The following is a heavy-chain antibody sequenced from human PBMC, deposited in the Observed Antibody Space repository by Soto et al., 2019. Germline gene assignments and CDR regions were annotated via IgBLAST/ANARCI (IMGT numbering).Heavy chain of an antibody. Sequence: ASVKVSCKASGYTFTSYGISWVRQAPGQGLEWMGWISAYNGNTNYAQKLQGRVTMTTDTSTSTAYMELRSLRSDETAVYYCARDRIGGYRRSWYDNWFDPWGKGTLVTVSS. CDR2: ISAYNGNT. D-gene: IGHD6-13*01. J-gene: IGHJ5*02. CDR1: GYTFTSYG. CDR3: ARDRIGGYRRSWYDNWFDP. V-gene: IGHV1-18*01.